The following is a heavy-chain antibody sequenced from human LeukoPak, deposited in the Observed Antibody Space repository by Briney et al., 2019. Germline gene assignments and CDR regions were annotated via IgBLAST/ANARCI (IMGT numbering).Heavy chain of an antibody. CDR3: ARGYCTNAVCSLGPTQA. CDR1: GGSISSYY. V-gene: IGHV4-59*12. D-gene: IGHD2-8*01. Sequence: SETLSLTCTVSGGSISSYYWSWIRQPPGKGLEWIGTNYYSGSTYYNPSLKSRVTISADTSKNQFSLKLSSVTAADTAVYYCARGYCTNAVCSLGPTQAWGQGTLVTVSS. CDR2: NYYSGST. J-gene: IGHJ4*02.